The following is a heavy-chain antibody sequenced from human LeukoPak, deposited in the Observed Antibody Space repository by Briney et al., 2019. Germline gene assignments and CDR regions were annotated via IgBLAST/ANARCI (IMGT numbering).Heavy chain of an antibody. CDR1: GFTFSSYA. Sequence: GGSLRLSCAASGFTFSSYAMSWVRQAPGKGLEWVSAISGSGGSTYYADSVKGRSTISRDNSKNTLYLQMNSLRAEDTAVYYCAKDPKSYYGSGGYPYYFDYWGQGTLVTVSS. V-gene: IGHV3-23*01. J-gene: IGHJ4*02. CDR3: AKDPKSYYGSGGYPYYFDY. CDR2: ISGSGGST. D-gene: IGHD3-10*01.